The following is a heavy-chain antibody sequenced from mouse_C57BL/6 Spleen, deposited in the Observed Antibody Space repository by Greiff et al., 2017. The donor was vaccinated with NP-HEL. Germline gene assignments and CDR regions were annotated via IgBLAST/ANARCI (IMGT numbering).Heavy chain of an antibody. Sequence: VKVVESGPELVKPGASVKISCKASGYAFSSSWMNWVKQRPGKGLEWIGRIYPGDGDTNYNGKFKGKATLTADKSSSTAYMQLSSLTSEDSAVYFCARKGAITTVVAAYYFDYWGQGTTLTVSS. V-gene: IGHV1-82*01. J-gene: IGHJ2*01. CDR1: GYAFSSSW. CDR2: IYPGDGDT. CDR3: ARKGAITTVVAAYYFDY. D-gene: IGHD1-1*01.